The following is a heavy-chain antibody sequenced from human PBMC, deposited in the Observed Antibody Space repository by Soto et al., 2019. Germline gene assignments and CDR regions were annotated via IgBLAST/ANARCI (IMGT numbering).Heavy chain of an antibody. CDR1: GFNFSDSV. Sequence: EVQLVESGGGLVQPGGSLKLSCAASGFNFSDSVMHWVRQVSGKGLEWVGRITSTADTYATAYAASVKGRFTVSRDDSKNTAYLQMNSLKTEDTGVYYCTGSMAFAFDIWGQGTMVHVSS. D-gene: IGHD5-12*01. CDR3: TGSMAFAFDI. V-gene: IGHV3-73*01. CDR2: ITSTADTYAT. J-gene: IGHJ3*02.